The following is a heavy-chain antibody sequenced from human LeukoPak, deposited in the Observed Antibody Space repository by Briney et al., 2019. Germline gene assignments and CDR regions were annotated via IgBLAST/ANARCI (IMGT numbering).Heavy chain of an antibody. CDR2: IYYSGST. CDR1: GGSISSSSYY. V-gene: IGHV4-39*07. Sequence: KTSETLSLTCTVSGGSISSSSYYWGWIRQPPGKGLEWIGSIYYSGSTYYNPSLKSRVTISVDTSKNQFSLKLSSVTAAATAVYYCARVGSSRRGGYYYYYMDVWGKGTTVTVSS. D-gene: IGHD6-6*01. J-gene: IGHJ6*03. CDR3: ARVGSSRRGGYYYYYMDV.